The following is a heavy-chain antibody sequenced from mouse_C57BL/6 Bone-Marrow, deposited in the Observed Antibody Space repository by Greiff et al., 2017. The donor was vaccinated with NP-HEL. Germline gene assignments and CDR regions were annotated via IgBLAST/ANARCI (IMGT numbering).Heavy chain of an antibody. V-gene: IGHV5-12*01. J-gene: IGHJ3*01. CDR3: ARHGITTGFAY. Sequence: EVKMVESGGGLVKPGGSLKLSCAASGFTFSDYYMYWVRQTPEKRLEWVAYISNGGGSTYYPDTVKGRFTISRDNAKNTLYLQMSRLKSEDTAMYYCARHGITTGFAYWGQGTLVTVSA. D-gene: IGHD1-1*01. CDR2: ISNGGGST. CDR1: GFTFSDYY.